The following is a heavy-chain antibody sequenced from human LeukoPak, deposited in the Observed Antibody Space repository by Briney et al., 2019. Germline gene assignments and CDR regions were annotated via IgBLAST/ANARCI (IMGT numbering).Heavy chain of an antibody. Sequence: GGSLRLSCAASGFTFSSYAMSWVRQAPGKGLEWVSAISGSGGSTYYADSVKGRFTISRDNARNSLYLQMNSLRAEDTALYHCARDRVFISGVASDAFDIWGQGTMVTVSS. CDR3: ARDRVFISGVASDAFDI. V-gene: IGHV3-23*01. CDR1: GFTFSSYA. J-gene: IGHJ3*02. D-gene: IGHD3-3*01. CDR2: ISGSGGST.